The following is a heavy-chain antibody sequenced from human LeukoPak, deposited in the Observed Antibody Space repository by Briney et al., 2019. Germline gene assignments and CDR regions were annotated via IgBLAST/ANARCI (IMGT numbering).Heavy chain of an antibody. J-gene: IGHJ4*02. CDR2: IYYSGSS. CDR1: RSSISNYY. CDR3: EVKGY. Sequence: PSETLSLTCTVSRSSISNYYWNWIRQPPGKGLEWIGYIYYSGSSNYNPSLKSRVTISADTSKNQFTLKLSSVTAADTAVYYCEVKGYWGQGTLVTVSS. D-gene: IGHD4-11*01. V-gene: IGHV4-59*03.